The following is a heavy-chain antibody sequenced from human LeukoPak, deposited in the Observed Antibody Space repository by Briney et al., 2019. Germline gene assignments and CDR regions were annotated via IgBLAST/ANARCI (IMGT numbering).Heavy chain of an antibody. Sequence: PSETLSLTCTVSGGSISSSSYYWGWIPQPPGKGLEWIGYIYYSGSTYYNPSLKSRVTISVDTSKNQFSLKLSSVTAADTAVYYCARAQPYYDILTGYLNPDAFDIWGQGTMVTVSS. D-gene: IGHD3-9*01. CDR3: ARAQPYYDILTGYLNPDAFDI. V-gene: IGHV4-30-4*08. J-gene: IGHJ3*02. CDR2: IYYSGST. CDR1: GGSISSSSYY.